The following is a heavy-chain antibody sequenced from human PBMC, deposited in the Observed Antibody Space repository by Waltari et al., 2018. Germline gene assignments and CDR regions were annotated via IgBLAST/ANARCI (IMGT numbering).Heavy chain of an antibody. J-gene: IGHJ3*01. V-gene: IGHV4-39*01. CDR3: ATYIGASVGTAAFDV. Sequence: QLQLQESGPRLVRPSETLFLICRVYGVSLTSNRHYWAWIRQSPGQGLEWIGTVSYSGTTYISPSLKSRVSVSRDTSKNQVSLILGSVTAADMAVYYCATYIGASVGTAAFDVWGQGTMVTVSS. CDR1: GVSLTSNRHY. D-gene: IGHD5-12*01. CDR2: VSYSGTT.